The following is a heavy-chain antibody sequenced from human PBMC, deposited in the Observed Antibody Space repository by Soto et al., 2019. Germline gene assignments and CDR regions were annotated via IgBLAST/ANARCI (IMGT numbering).Heavy chain of an antibody. J-gene: IGHJ6*02. V-gene: IGHV3-30-3*01. CDR2: ISYDGSNK. D-gene: IGHD3-9*01. Sequence: GGSLRLSCAASGFTFSSYAMHWVRQAPGKGLEWVAVISYDGSNKYYADSVKGRFTISRDNSKNTLYLQMNSLRAEDTAVYYCARDPPKHYYDILTGYYRPRESYYYYGMDVWGQGTTVTVSS. CDR1: GFTFSSYA. CDR3: ARDPPKHYYDILTGYYRPRESYYYYGMDV.